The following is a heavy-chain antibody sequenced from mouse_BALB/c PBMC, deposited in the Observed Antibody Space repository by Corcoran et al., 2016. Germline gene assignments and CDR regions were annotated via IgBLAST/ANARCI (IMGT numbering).Heavy chain of an antibody. CDR2: ILPGSGST. D-gene: IGHD1-1*01. J-gene: IGHJ3*01. CDR3: AREGYALLPFAY. CDR1: GYTFSSYW. Sequence: QVQLQQSGAELMKPGASVKISCKATGYTFSSYWIEWVKQRPGHGLEWIGEILPGSGSTNYNEKFKGKATFTADTSSNTAYMQLSSLTSEDSAVYYCAREGYALLPFAYWGQGTLVTVSA. V-gene: IGHV1-9*01.